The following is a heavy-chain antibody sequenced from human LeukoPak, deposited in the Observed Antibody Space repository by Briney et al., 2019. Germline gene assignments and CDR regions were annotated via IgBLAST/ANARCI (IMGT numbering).Heavy chain of an antibody. CDR3: ATDFAAAGTLPTD. V-gene: IGHV1-24*01. CDR2: FDPEDGET. CDR1: GYTLTELS. J-gene: IGHJ4*02. Sequence: GASVKVPCKVSGYTLTELSMHWVRQAPGKGLEWMGGFDPEDGETIYAQKFQGRVTMTEDTSTDTAYMELSSLRSEDTAVYYCATDFAAAGTLPTDWGQGTLVTVSS. D-gene: IGHD6-13*01.